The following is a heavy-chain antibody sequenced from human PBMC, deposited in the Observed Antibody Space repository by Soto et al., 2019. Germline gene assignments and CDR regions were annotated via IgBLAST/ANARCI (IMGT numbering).Heavy chain of an antibody. CDR2: IKSKTDGGTT. V-gene: IGHV3-15*01. CDR3: TSYTYYYGSESYPSPDY. CDR1: GFTFSNAW. J-gene: IGHJ4*02. Sequence: EVQLVESGGGLVKPGGSLRLSCAASGFTFSNAWMNWVRQAPGKGLEWVGRIKSKTDGGTTDYAAPVKGRFAISRDDSKNTLYLQMNSLKSEDTAVYYCTSYTYYYGSESYPSPDYWGQGTLVTVSS. D-gene: IGHD3-10*01.